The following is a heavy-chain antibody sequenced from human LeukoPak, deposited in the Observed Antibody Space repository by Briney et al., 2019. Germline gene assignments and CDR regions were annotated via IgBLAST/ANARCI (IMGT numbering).Heavy chain of an antibody. Sequence: ASVKVSCKASGGTFSSYAISWVRQAPGQGLEWMGGIIPIFGTANYAQKFQGRVTITADESTSTAYMELSSLRSDDTAVYYCARGDSSSWSYYFDYWGQGTLVTVSS. V-gene: IGHV1-69*13. CDR1: GGTFSSYA. J-gene: IGHJ4*02. D-gene: IGHD6-13*01. CDR3: ARGDSSSWSYYFDY. CDR2: IIPIFGTA.